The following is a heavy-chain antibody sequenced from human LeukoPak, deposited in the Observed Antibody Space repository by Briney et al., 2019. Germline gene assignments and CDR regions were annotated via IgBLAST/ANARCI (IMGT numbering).Heavy chain of an antibody. V-gene: IGHV4-39*01. Sequence: PSETLSLTCTVSGGSISGYYWGWIRQPPGKGLEWIGSIYYSGSTYYNPSLKSRVTISVDTSKNQFSLKLSSVTAADTAVYYCASPKPDYYGSGSYYSPFDYWGQGTLVTVSS. D-gene: IGHD3-10*01. CDR3: ASPKPDYYGSGSYYSPFDY. CDR2: IYYSGST. CDR1: GGSISGYY. J-gene: IGHJ4*02.